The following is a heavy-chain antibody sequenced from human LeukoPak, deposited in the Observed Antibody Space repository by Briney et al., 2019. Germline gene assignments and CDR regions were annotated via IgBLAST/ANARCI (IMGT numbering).Heavy chain of an antibody. CDR1: GFTFSSYA. CDR2: ISSSSSTI. J-gene: IGHJ4*02. V-gene: IGHV3-48*04. D-gene: IGHD4-17*01. Sequence: GGSLRLSCAASGFTFSSYAMSWVRQAPGKGLEWVTYISSSSSTIYYADSVKGRFTISRDNAKNSLYLQMNSLRAEDTAVYYCAREGTTVTTYWGQGTLVTVSS. CDR3: AREGTTVTTY.